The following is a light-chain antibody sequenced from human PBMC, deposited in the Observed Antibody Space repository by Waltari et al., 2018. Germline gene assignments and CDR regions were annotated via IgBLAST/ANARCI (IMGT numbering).Light chain of an antibody. Sequence: DIVVTQSPLSLPVTPGEPASISCRSSQNLLHTNGYNYLDWYRQKPGQPPQLLIFLGSNRASGVPDRFSGSGSGTEFTLKISRVEAEDVGVYYCMQALQSPWSFGQGTKVEIK. CDR2: LGS. V-gene: IGKV2-28*01. CDR3: MQALQSPWS. J-gene: IGKJ1*01. CDR1: QNLLHTNGYNY.